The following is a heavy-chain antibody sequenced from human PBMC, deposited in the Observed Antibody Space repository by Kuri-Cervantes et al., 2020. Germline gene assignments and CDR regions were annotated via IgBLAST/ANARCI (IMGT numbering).Heavy chain of an antibody. J-gene: IGHJ2*01. Sequence: GESLKISCAASGFTFSSYGMHWVRQAPGKGLEWMGIIYPGDSDTRYSPSFQGQVTISADKSISTAYPQWSSLKASDTAMYYCARRDGWELLPPEVHWYFDLWGRGTLVTVSS. CDR1: GFTFSSYG. CDR2: IYPGDSDT. V-gene: IGHV5-51*01. D-gene: IGHD1-26*01. CDR3: ARRDGWELLPPEVHWYFDL.